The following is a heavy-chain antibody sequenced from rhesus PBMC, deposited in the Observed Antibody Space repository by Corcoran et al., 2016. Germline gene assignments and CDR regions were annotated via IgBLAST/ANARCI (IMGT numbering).Heavy chain of an antibody. V-gene: IGHV4-76*01. CDR1: GGSISSGYG. CDR2: IDGGNGRT. J-gene: IGHJ4*01. CDR3: ARDFAY. Sequence: QVQLQESGPGVVKPSETLSLTCAVSGGSISSGYGWSWIRQSPGKGLVWIGTIDGGNGRTRYNPSLKSRVTISTDTSKNQFSLNLMFVTAADTAVYYCARDFAYWGQGVLVTVSS.